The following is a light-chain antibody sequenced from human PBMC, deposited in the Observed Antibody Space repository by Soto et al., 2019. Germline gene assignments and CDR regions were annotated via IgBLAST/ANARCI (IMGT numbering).Light chain of an antibody. CDR3: QQYDTYSPTT. Sequence: DIQMTQSPSTLSASVGDRVTITCRASQSISSWLAWYQQKPGKAPKLLIYKASSLESGVPSRFSGSGSGTEFTLTISSLQPDDFATYYCQQYDTYSPTTFGGGTKVEMK. J-gene: IGKJ4*01. CDR1: QSISSW. V-gene: IGKV1-5*03. CDR2: KAS.